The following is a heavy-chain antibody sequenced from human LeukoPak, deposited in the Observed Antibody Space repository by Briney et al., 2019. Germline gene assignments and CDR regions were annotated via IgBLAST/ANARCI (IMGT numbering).Heavy chain of an antibody. J-gene: IGHJ6*02. CDR1: GGTFSSYV. Sequence: GASVKVSCKASGGTFSSYVISRVRQAPGQGLEWMGGIIPIFGTANYAQKLQGRVTMTTDTSTSTAYMELRSLRSDDTAVYYCARGPYCSSTSCYVGDYYYGMDVWGQGTTVTVSS. CDR2: IIPIFGTA. V-gene: IGHV1-69*05. CDR3: ARGPYCSSTSCYVGDYYYGMDV. D-gene: IGHD2-2*01.